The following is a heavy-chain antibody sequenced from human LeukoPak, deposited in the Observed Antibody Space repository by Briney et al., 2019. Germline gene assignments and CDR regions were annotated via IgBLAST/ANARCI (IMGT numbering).Heavy chain of an antibody. CDR1: GFTVSSNY. V-gene: IGHV3-66*01. D-gene: IGHD3-10*01. J-gene: IGHJ3*02. CDR3: ATEGFRGVLFHI. CDR2: LYSGGNT. Sequence: PGGSLRLSCAASGFTVSSNYMSWVRPAPGKGLEWVSVLYSGGNTYYADSVQGRFTISRDNSRNTLYLQMNSLRVEDTAVYYCATEGFRGVLFHIWGQGTVVTVSS.